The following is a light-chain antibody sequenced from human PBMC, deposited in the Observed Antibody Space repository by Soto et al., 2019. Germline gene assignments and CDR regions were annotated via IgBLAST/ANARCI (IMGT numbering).Light chain of an antibody. V-gene: IGLV1-40*01. J-gene: IGLJ3*02. CDR1: SSNIGAGYN. CDR3: QSYDSSLSGWL. CDR2: GDS. Sequence: QSVLTQPPSVSGAPGQRVTISCTGSSSNIGAGYNVHWYQQVPGTAPKLLIYGDSNRPSGVPDRFSGSKSGTSASLAITGLQAEEEAADYCQSYDSSLSGWLFGGGTKLTVL.